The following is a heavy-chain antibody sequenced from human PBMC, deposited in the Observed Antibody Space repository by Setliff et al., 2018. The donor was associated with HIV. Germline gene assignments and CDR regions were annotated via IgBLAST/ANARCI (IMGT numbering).Heavy chain of an antibody. J-gene: IGHJ6*03. D-gene: IGHD3-3*01. CDR3: ARCYYNFWSGYPLDYMDV. Sequence: SETLSLTCTVSGDSISTSNSYWSWIRQPPGKGLEWVGHIYTSGSTNYNPSLKSRVTMSVGTSKNQFSLKLSSVTAADTAVYYCARCYYNFWSGYPLDYMDVWGKGTTVTVSS. CDR2: IYTSGST. V-gene: IGHV4-61*09. CDR1: GDSISTSNSY.